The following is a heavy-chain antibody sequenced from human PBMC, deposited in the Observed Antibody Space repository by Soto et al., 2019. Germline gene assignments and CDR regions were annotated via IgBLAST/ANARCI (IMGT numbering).Heavy chain of an antibody. D-gene: IGHD1-26*01. CDR3: ARESGPEAKFDY. CDR1: GGSISSGGYY. V-gene: IGHV4-31*03. J-gene: IGHJ4*02. Sequence: PSLTCTVSGGSISSGGYYWSWIRQHPGKGLEWIGYIYYSGSTYYNPSLKSRVTISVDTSKNQFSLKLSSVTAADTAVYYCARESGPEAKFDYWGQGTLVTVSS. CDR2: IYYSGST.